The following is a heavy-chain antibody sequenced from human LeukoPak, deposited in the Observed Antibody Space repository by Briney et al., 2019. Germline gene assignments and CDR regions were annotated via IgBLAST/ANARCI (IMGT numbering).Heavy chain of an antibody. CDR1: GGSISSYY. CDR3: ARTGSPDYYDSSGYSVPYDAFDI. D-gene: IGHD3-22*01. Sequence: SETLSLTCTVSGGSISSYYWSWIRQPPGKGLEWIGYIYYSVSTNYNPSLKSRVTISVDTSKNQFSLKLSSVTAADTAVYYCARTGSPDYYDSSGYSVPYDAFDIWGQGTMVTVSS. CDR2: IYYSVST. V-gene: IGHV4-59*01. J-gene: IGHJ3*02.